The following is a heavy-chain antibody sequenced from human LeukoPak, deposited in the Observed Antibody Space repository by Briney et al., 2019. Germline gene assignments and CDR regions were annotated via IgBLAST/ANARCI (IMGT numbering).Heavy chain of an antibody. CDR2: ISGSGYST. D-gene: IGHD3-10*01. Sequence: GGTLRLSCAASGFTFRGYAMSWVRQAPGKGLEWVSSISGSGYSTFYAYAVNVRFTISRDNAKNTLSLQMSSLRAEATDVYSCATPVPHGSAPSLYYYYLDVWGKGTTVTISS. J-gene: IGHJ6*03. CDR3: ATPVPHGSAPSLYYYYLDV. CDR1: GFTFRGYA. V-gene: IGHV3-23*01.